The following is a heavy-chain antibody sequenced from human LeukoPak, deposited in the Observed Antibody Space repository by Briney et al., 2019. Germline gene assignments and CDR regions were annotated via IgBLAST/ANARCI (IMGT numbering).Heavy chain of an antibody. CDR2: MNPNSGNT. D-gene: IGHD3-22*01. Sequence: ASVKVSCKASGYTFTSYDINWVRQATGQGLEWMGWMNPNSGNTGYAQKFQGRVTITRNTSISTAYMELSSLRSEDAAVYYCAREGSYYYDSSGYYNWFDPWGQGTLVTVSS. CDR3: AREGSYYYDSSGYYNWFDP. V-gene: IGHV1-8*03. J-gene: IGHJ5*02. CDR1: GYTFTSYD.